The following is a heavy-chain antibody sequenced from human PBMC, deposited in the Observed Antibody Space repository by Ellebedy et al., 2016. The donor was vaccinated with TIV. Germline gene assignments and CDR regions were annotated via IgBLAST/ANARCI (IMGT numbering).Heavy chain of an antibody. CDR2: IYSSGIT. V-gene: IGHV3-53*01. D-gene: IGHD3/OR15-3a*01. Sequence: GESLKISCAVSGFTVSGNYMSWVRQAPGKGLECVSIIYSSGITYYADSVKGRFTISRDNSKNTVYLQMNSLRAEDTAVYYCARVDLGLAFHYWGRGTLVTVSS. CDR3: ARVDLGLAFHY. CDR1: GFTVSGNY. J-gene: IGHJ4*02.